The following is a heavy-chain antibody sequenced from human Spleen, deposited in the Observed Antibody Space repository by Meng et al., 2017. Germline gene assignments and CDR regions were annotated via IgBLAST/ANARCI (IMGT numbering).Heavy chain of an antibody. Sequence: SETLSLTCTVSSDSISSYHWNWIRQPAGKGLEWIGRIYTSGSTDYHPSLKSRVTMSVDTSKSQFSLKLSSVTAADTAVYYCARVGILTGRFDSWGQGTLVTVSS. V-gene: IGHV4-4*07. D-gene: IGHD3-9*01. J-gene: IGHJ4*02. CDR1: SDSISSYH. CDR3: ARVGILTGRFDS. CDR2: IYTSGST.